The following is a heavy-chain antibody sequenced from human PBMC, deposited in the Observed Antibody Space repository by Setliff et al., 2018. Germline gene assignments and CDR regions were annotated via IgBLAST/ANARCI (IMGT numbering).Heavy chain of an antibody. J-gene: IGHJ6*02. V-gene: IGHV1-18*01. CDR3: ARGGPEAAADVPEGFYGMDV. CDR2: ISAYNGNT. Sequence: VKVSCKASGYTFTSYGISWVRQAPGQGLEWMGWISAYNGNTNYAQKLQGRVTMTTDTSTSTAYMELRSLRSDDTAVYYCARGGPEAAADVPEGFYGMDVWGQGTTVTVSS. D-gene: IGHD6-13*01. CDR1: GYTFTSYG.